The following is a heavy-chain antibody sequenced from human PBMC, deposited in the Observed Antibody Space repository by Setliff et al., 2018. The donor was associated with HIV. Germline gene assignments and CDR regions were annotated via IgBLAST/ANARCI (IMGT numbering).Heavy chain of an antibody. V-gene: IGHV4-38-2*02. J-gene: IGHJ4*02. CDR3: AREGEILVGATAAYFDN. CDR2: IYHSGST. CDR1: GYSISSGYY. D-gene: IGHD1-26*01. Sequence: PSETLSLTCAVSGYSISSGYYWGWIRQPPGKGLEWIGSIYHSGSTYYNPSLKSRVTISVDTSKNQFSLKLSSVTAADTAVYYCAREGEILVGATAAYFDNWGQGTLVTVS.